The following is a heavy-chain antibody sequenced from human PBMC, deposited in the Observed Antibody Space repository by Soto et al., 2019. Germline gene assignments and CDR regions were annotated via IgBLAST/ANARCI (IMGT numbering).Heavy chain of an antibody. CDR3: ARGPPFDY. V-gene: IGHV4-59*11. Sequence: SETLSHRYTVAGGSSGNPYWSWIRQPPGKDLEWIAFIYNSVSTNYNPSLKSRVTISVDTSKNQFSLKLNSVTAADTAVYFCARGPPFDYWGQGTLVTVS. CDR1: GGSSGNPY. CDR2: IYNSVST. J-gene: IGHJ4*02.